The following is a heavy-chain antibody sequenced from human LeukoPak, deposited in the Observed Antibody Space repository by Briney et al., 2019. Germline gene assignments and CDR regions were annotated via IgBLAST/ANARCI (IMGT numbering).Heavy chain of an antibody. V-gene: IGHV4-31*03. J-gene: IGHJ4*02. CDR3: ARDLRVVITVVLGY. CDR2: IYYSGST. Sequence: SETLSLTCTVSGGSISSGGYYWSWIRQHPGKGLEWIGYIYYSGSTYYNPSLKSRVTISVDTSKNQFSLKLSSVTAADTAVYYCARDLRVVITVVLGYWGQGTLVTVSS. D-gene: IGHD1-14*01. CDR1: GGSISSGGYY.